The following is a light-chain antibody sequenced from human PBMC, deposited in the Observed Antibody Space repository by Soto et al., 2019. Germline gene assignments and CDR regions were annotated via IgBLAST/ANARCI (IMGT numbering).Light chain of an antibody. V-gene: IGKV2-28*01. CDR2: LGS. CDR1: QSLLHSTGYYY. J-gene: IGKJ2*01. CDR3: MQALQSPYT. Sequence: DLVMTQSPLSLPVTPGEPASISCRSSQSLLHSTGYYYLDWYLQKPGQSPQLLIYLGSNRASAVPARFSGSGSATDFTLNIARVEAEDFGVYYCMQALQSPYTFGQGTKLEIK.